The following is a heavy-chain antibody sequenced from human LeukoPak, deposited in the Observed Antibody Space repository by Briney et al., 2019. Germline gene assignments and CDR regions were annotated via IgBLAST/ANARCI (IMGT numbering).Heavy chain of an antibody. D-gene: IGHD6-25*01. V-gene: IGHV3-66*01. CDR1: GFTVSSNY. Sequence: GGSLRLSCAASGFTVSSNYMSWVRQAPGKGLEWVSVIYSGGSTYYADSVKGRFTISRDNSKNTLYLQVNSLRAEDTAVYYCARERLPRAFDYWGQGTLVTVSS. CDR3: ARERLPRAFDY. J-gene: IGHJ4*02. CDR2: IYSGGST.